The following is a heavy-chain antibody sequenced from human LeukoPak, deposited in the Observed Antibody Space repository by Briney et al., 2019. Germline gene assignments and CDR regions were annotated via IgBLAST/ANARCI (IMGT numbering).Heavy chain of an antibody. V-gene: IGHV3-7*04. CDR1: GFTFSSYW. D-gene: IGHD3-22*01. CDR2: IKQDGSEK. Sequence: RGSPRLSCAASGFTFSSYWMSWVRQAPGKGLEWVANIKQDGSEKYYVDSVKGRFTISRDNAKNSLSLQMNSLRAEETAVYYCARGEYYYDGGYWGQGTLLPVSS. J-gene: IGHJ4*02. CDR3: ARGEYYYDGGY.